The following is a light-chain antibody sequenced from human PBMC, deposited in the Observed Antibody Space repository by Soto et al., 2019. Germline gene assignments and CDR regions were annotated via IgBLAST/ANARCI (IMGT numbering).Light chain of an antibody. CDR2: EVS. V-gene: IGLV2-14*01. J-gene: IGLJ2*01. CDR1: SSDVGGYNY. Sequence: QSALTQPASVSGSPGQSITISCTGTSSDVGGYNYVSWYQQHPGKAPKLMIYEVSNRPSGVSNRFSGSKSGNTASRTISGLQAEDEADYYCSLYTSSSTLVFGGGTELTVL. CDR3: SLYTSSSTLV.